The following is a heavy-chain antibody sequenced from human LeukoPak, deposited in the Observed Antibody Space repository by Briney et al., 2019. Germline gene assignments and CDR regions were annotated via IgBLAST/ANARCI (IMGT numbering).Heavy chain of an antibody. D-gene: IGHD1-26*01. J-gene: IGHJ4*02. Sequence: QSGGSLRLSCAASGFTFSNYGMHWVRQAPGKGLEWVTIISYDGGNKYYADSVKGRFTISRDNSKNTLYLQMNSLRGEDTAVYYCARDSAPVGASPYYFDYWGQGTLVTVSS. V-gene: IGHV3-30*04. CDR1: GFTFSNYG. CDR3: ARDSAPVGASPYYFDY. CDR2: ISYDGGNK.